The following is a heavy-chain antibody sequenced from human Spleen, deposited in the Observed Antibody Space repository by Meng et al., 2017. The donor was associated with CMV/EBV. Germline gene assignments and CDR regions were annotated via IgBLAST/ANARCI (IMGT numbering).Heavy chain of an antibody. D-gene: IGHD3-3*01. J-gene: IGHJ4*02. CDR3: ARAPFGVVTPFDY. CDR1: GFTFSSYW. CDR2: IKQGGSEQ. Sequence: GGSLRLSCAASGFTFSSYWMSWVRQAPGKGLEWVANIKQGGSEQYYVDSVKGRFTISRDNAKNSLFLQMNSLRAEDTAVYYCARAPFGVVTPFDYWGQGTLVTVSS. V-gene: IGHV3-7*01.